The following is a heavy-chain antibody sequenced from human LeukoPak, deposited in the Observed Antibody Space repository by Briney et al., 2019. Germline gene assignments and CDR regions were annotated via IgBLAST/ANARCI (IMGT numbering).Heavy chain of an antibody. V-gene: IGHV3-9*03. Sequence: GGSLRLSCAASGFTFDDYAMHWVRQAPGKGLEWVSGISWNSGSIGYADSVKGRFTISRDNAKNSLYLQMNSLRAEDMALYYCARDLAGPPQEAFDIWGQGTMVTVSS. CDR1: GFTFDDYA. CDR2: ISWNSGSI. CDR3: ARDLAGPPQEAFDI. J-gene: IGHJ3*02.